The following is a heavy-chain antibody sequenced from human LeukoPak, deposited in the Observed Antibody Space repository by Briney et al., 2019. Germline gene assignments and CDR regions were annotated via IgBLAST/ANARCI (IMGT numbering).Heavy chain of an antibody. V-gene: IGHV4-59*01. CDR3: ARAGVWVIDY. CDR2: IYYSGST. J-gene: IGHJ4*02. D-gene: IGHD2-8*01. CDR1: GGSISSYY. Sequence: SETPSLTCTVSGGSISSYYWSWIRQPPGKGLEWIGYIYYSGSTNYNPSLKSRVTISVDTSKNQFSLKLSSVTAADTAVYYCARAGVWVIDYWGQGTLVTVSS.